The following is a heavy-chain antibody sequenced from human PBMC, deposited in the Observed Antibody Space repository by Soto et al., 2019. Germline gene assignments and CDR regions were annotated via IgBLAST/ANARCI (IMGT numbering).Heavy chain of an antibody. CDR3: ARLRPLDYGDYVRAFDI. CDR1: CVTMSYGGYS. D-gene: IGHD4-17*01. V-gene: IGHV4-30-2*06. J-gene: IGHJ3*02. CDR2: IYHLGST. Sequence: SDTLSLTCSVSCVTMSYGGYSWSWIRQSPEKGLEWIGYIYHLGSTYYNPSLKSRVSISVDRSKNQFSLKLSSVTAADTAVYYCARLRPLDYGDYVRAFDIWGQGIMVTVSS.